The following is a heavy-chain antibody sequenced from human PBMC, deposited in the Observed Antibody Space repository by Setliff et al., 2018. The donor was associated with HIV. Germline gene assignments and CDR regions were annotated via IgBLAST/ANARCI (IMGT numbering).Heavy chain of an antibody. V-gene: IGHV3-21*01. CDR1: TFSLGSYS. CDR3: ATNFSTFDY. CDR2: ISSSGSYI. Sequence: GGSLRLSCVSSTFSLGSYSMNRVRQAPGKGLEWVSSISSSGSYIFYADSLQGRFTISRDNVGNSVFLQMNNLRLDDTAIYYCATNFSTFDYWGQGVLVTVSS. J-gene: IGHJ4*02. D-gene: IGHD7-27*01.